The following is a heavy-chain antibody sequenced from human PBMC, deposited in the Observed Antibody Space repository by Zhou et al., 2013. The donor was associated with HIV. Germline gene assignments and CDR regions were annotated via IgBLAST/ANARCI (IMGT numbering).Heavy chain of an antibody. Sequence: QVQLMQSGGEVKRPGASVKVSCKASGYTLTGFGLSWVRQAPGQGLEWMGWISVYNSDRNYAQKLQGRVTMTTDTSTSTVYMEVRSLRSDDTAVYYCAREGFDYWGRGTLVTVSS. CDR2: ISVYNSDR. J-gene: IGHJ4*02. CDR3: AREGFDY. CDR1: GYTLTGFG. V-gene: IGHV1-18*01.